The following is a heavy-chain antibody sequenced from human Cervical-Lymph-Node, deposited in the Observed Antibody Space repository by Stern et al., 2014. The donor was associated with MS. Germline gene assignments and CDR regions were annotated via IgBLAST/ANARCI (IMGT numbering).Heavy chain of an antibody. D-gene: IGHD6-19*01. CDR1: GFTFSSYG. CDR3: AKDLAVAGTLKH. J-gene: IGHJ1*01. V-gene: IGHV3-30*18. Sequence: QVQLVESGGGVVQPGRSLRLSCAASGFTFSSYGMHWVRQAPGKGLEWVAVISYDGSNKYYADSVKGRFTISRDNSKNTLYLQMNSLRAEDTAVYYCAKDLAVAGTLKHWGQGTLVTVSS. CDR2: ISYDGSNK.